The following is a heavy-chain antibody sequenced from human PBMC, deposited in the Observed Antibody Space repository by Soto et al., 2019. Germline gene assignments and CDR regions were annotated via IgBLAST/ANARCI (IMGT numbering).Heavy chain of an antibody. V-gene: IGHV1-24*01. CDR1: GYTLTELS. J-gene: IGHJ6*02. Sequence: ASVKVSCKVSGYTLTELSMHWVRQAPGKGLEWMGGFDFEDGEIIYAQKFQGRVTMTEDTSTDTAYMELSSLRSEDTAVYYCATTTVITPSGYYYYGMDVWGQGTTVTVSS. CDR2: FDFEDGEI. D-gene: IGHD4-17*01. CDR3: ATTTVITPSGYYYYGMDV.